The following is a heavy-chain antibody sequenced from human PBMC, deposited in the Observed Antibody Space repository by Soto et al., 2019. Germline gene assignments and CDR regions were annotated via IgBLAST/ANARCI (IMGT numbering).Heavy chain of an antibody. CDR3: ARGIEGWYQGRYYYGMDV. J-gene: IGHJ6*02. D-gene: IGHD6-19*01. V-gene: IGHV4-61*01. CDR1: GGSVSSGSYY. Sequence: QVQLQESGPGLVKPSETLSLTCTVSGGSVSSGSYYWSWIRQPPGKGLEWIGYVYYRGSTNYNPAIQNRVTSSVDTSKNQFSLKLSSVTAADTAVYYCARGIEGWYQGRYYYGMDVWGPGPTVTVSS. CDR2: VYYRGST.